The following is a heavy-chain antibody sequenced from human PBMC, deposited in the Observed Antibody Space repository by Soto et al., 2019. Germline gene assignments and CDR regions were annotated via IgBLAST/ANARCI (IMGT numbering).Heavy chain of an antibody. CDR2: IYYSGST. Sequence: QLQLQESGPGLVKPSETLSLTCTVSGGSISSSSYYWGWIRQPPGKGLEWIGSIYYSGSTYYNPSLKSRVTLSVDTSKNQFSLKLSSVTAEDTAVYYCAVIAAAGTFVDYWGQGTLVTVSS. J-gene: IGHJ4*02. V-gene: IGHV4-39*01. CDR3: AVIAAAGTFVDY. CDR1: GGSISSSSYY. D-gene: IGHD6-13*01.